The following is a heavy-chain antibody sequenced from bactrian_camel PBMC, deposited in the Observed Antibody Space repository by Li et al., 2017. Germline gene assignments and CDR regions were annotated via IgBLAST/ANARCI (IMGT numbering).Heavy chain of an antibody. D-gene: IGHD1*01. V-gene: IGHV3S40*01. Sequence: VQLVESGGGSVQSGRSLILSCKVTGGPKLTFCMGWFRQAPGSECELVSVITSDRGGHYVQHYAQSVKGRFTISMDEAKNAVYLQMDGLKSEDTAMYYCAGTWSWNGCRAAVHEGDYTFWGQGTQVTVS. CDR1: GGPKLTFC. CDR3: AGTWSWNGCRAAVHEGDYTF. CDR2: ITSDRGGHYVQ. J-gene: IGHJ4*01.